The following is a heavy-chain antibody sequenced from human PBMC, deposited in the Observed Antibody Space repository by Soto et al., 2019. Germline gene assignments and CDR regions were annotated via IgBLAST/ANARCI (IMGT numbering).Heavy chain of an antibody. J-gene: IGHJ3*02. Sequence: QLQLQESGPGLVKPSETLSFTCTVSGGSISSSSYYWGWIRQPPGKGLEWIGSIYYSGSTYYNPSLKSRVTISVDTSKNQFSLKLSSVTAADTAVYYCARQGALDYGDYVGAFDIWGQGTMVTVSS. CDR2: IYYSGST. CDR3: ARQGALDYGDYVGAFDI. D-gene: IGHD4-17*01. CDR1: GGSISSSSYY. V-gene: IGHV4-39*01.